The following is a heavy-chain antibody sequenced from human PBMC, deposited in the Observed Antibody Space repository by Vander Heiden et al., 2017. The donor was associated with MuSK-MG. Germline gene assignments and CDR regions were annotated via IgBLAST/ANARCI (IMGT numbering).Heavy chain of an antibody. J-gene: IGHJ6*02. V-gene: IGHV2-70*15. CDR2: LDWDDDK. D-gene: IGHD6-13*01. CDR1: GFSLSTSGMC. Sequence: QVALRESGPALVRPTQTLTLTCTFSGFSLSTSGMCVSWVRQPPGKAMEWLARLDWDDDKYYSTSLKTRLTISKDTSKSQVVLTMTNMDPVDTATFYCARTLNGLAGGMDVWGQGTTVTVSS. CDR3: ARTLNGLAGGMDV.